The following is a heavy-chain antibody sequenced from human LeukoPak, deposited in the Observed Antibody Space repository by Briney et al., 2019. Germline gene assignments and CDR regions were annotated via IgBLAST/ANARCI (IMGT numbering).Heavy chain of an antibody. D-gene: IGHD1-7*01. V-gene: IGHV3-30*02. CDR3: AKRRGLELLYYYYMDV. J-gene: IGHJ6*03. CDR1: GFTFSSYA. Sequence: PGGSLSLSCAASGFTFSSYAMSWVRQAPGKGLEWVAFIRYDGSNKYYADSVKGRFTISRDNSKNTLFLQMNSLRAEDTAVYYCAKRRGLELLYYYYMDVWGKGTTVTVSS. CDR2: IRYDGSNK.